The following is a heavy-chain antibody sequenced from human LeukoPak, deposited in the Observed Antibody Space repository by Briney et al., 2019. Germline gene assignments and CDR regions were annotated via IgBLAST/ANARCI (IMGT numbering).Heavy chain of an antibody. V-gene: IGHV1-18*01. J-gene: IGHJ6*03. CDR2: ISGYNHNT. Sequence: GASVKVSCEGFGYTFFSHGISWVRQAPGQGLEWMGWISGYNHNTDYAQKFQGRVTMTTDTSTSTAYMQLRSLRSDDTATYYCGRVNKADGGERIAWSYTSNYYYIDVWGQGTTVTVS. CDR3: GRVNKADGGERIAWSYTSNYYYIDV. CDR1: GYTFFSHG. D-gene: IGHD3-10*01.